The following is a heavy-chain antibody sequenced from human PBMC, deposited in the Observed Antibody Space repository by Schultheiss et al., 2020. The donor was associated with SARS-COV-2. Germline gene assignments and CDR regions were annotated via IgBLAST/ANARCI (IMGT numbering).Heavy chain of an antibody. CDR2: ISGSGGST. D-gene: IGHD3-22*01. J-gene: IGHJ3*01. CDR3: VRGYSGHEGYAFDL. CDR1: GFTFSSYA. Sequence: GESLKISCAASGFTFSSYAMSWVRQAPGKGLEWVSAISGSGGSTYYADSVKGRFTISRDNSKNTLYLQMNSLRAEDTALYYCVRGYSGHEGYAFDLWGQGTRVTVSS. V-gene: IGHV3-23*01.